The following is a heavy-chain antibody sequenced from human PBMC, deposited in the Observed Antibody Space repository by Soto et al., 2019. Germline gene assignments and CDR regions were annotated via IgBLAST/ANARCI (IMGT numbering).Heavy chain of an antibody. CDR1: GGTFSSYA. CDR2: IIPIFGTA. J-gene: IGHJ4*02. CDR3: ARNDYDYVWGSYGYFDY. V-gene: IGHV1-69*06. D-gene: IGHD3-16*01. Sequence: SVKVSCKASGGTFSSYAISWVRQAPGQGLEWMGGIIPIFGTANYAQKFQGRVTITAEKSTSTAYMELSSLRSEDTAVYYCARNDYDYVWGSYGYFDYWGQGTLVTVSS.